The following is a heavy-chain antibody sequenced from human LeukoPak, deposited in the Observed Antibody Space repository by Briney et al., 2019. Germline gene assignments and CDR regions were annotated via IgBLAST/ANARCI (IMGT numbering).Heavy chain of an antibody. J-gene: IGHJ4*02. Sequence: ASVKVSCKASGYTFTSYYMHWVRQAPGQGLEWMGIINPSGGSTSYAQKFQGRVTMTRDMSTSTVYMELSSLRSEDTAVYYCARDGHRDGYNFNCHFDYWGQGTLVTVSS. CDR1: GYTFTSYY. D-gene: IGHD5-24*01. CDR3: ARDGHRDGYNFNCHFDY. V-gene: IGHV1-46*01. CDR2: INPSGGST.